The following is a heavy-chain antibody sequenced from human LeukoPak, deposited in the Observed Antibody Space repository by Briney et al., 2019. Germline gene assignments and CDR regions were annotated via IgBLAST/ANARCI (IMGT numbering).Heavy chain of an antibody. CDR1: GGSINNHY. CDR3: ARGGSYYDSRWFDP. D-gene: IGHD3-22*01. CDR2: IYYSGTT. V-gene: IGHV4-59*11. Sequence: PSETLSLTCTVSGGSINNHYWSWIRQPPGKGLEWIGFIYYSGTTNYNPSLKSRVTISVVTTKNQFSLKMRSVTAADTAVYHCARGGSYYDSRWFDPWGQGTLVTVSS. J-gene: IGHJ5*02.